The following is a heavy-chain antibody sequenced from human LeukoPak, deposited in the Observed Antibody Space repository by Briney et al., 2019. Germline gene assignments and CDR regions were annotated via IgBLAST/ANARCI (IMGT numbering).Heavy chain of an antibody. CDR3: ARADYDFWSLDY. D-gene: IGHD3-3*01. Sequence: PSETLSLTCTVSGGSISSSGFYWGWIRQPPGKGLEWIGSIYYSGSTYYDPSLKNRVTISVDTSKSQFSLKLSSVTAADTAVYYCARADYDFWSLDYWGQGTLVTVSS. CDR2: IYYSGST. CDR1: GGSISSSGFY. J-gene: IGHJ4*02. V-gene: IGHV4-39*01.